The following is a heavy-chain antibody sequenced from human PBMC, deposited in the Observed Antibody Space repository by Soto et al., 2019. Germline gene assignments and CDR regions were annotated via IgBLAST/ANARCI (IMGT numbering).Heavy chain of an antibody. V-gene: IGHV4-4*07. CDR2: IYATGTT. J-gene: IGHJ5*02. CDR3: VRDGTKTLRDWFEP. CDR1: GASISGFY. D-gene: IGHD1-1*01. Sequence: SETLALTCTVSGASISGFYWSWIRKSAGKGLEWIGRIYATGTTDYNPSLKSRVMMSVDTSKKQFSLKLRSVTAADTAVYYCVRDGTKTLRDWFEPWGQGISATVS.